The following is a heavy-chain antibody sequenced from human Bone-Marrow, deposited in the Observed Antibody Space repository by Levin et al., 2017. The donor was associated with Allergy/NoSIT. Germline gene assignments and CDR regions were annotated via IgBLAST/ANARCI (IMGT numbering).Heavy chain of an antibody. Sequence: PGGSLRLSCAASGFTFSRYAMHWVRQAPGEGLEWVAVISYDGTNKYYADSVKDRFTISRDNSKNTLYLQMDSLRAEDTAVYYCARFFCSHTSCYRKDFYYYHYGMDVWGQGTTVTVSS. CDR3: ARFFCSHTSCYRKDFYYYHYGMDV. CDR2: ISYDGTNK. J-gene: IGHJ6*02. V-gene: IGHV3-30*04. D-gene: IGHD2-2*02. CDR1: GFTFSRYA.